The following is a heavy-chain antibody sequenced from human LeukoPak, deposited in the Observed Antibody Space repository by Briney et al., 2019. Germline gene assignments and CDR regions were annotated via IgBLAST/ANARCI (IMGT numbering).Heavy chain of an antibody. CDR1: GYTFTSYY. CDR3: AIGGVRNVSNGGYVGWFDA. Sequence: ASVEVSCKASGYTFTSYYMHWVRQAPGQGLEERGIINPSGGSTSYAQKFQGRVTMTRDTSTSTVYTELSSQRSEDTAVYYCAIGGVRNVSNGGYVGWFDAWGQATLATVPS. D-gene: IGHD5-12*01. J-gene: IGHJ5*02. CDR2: INPSGGST. V-gene: IGHV1-46*01.